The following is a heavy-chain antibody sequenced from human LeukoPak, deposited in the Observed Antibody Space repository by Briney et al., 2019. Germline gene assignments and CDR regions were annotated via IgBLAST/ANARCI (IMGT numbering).Heavy chain of an antibody. D-gene: IGHD3-10*01. CDR1: GFTFNSHW. CDR2: INGDDSST. V-gene: IGHV3-74*01. Sequence: HPGGSLRLSCAASGFTFNSHWMHWVRQAPGKGLVWVSRINGDDSSTTYADSVRDRFTISRDDAKSTLYLGMNSLRAEDTAVYYCARDAYYGSGSPEYYFDYWGQGTLVTVSS. J-gene: IGHJ4*02. CDR3: ARDAYYGSGSPEYYFDY.